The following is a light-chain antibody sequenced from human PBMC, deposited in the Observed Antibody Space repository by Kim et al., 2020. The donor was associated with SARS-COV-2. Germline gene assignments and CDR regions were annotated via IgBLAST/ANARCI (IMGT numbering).Light chain of an antibody. CDR3: SAYTTSNTYV. J-gene: IGLJ1*01. CDR2: DVN. V-gene: IGLV2-14*03. CDR1: SSDVGANDY. Sequence: QSALTQPASVSGSPGQSIAISCTGTSSDVGANDYVCWYQQHPGKAPRLVIYDVNSRPSGVSDRFFGSKSGTTASLTISRLQADDEADYYCSAYTTSNTYVFGTGTKVTVL.